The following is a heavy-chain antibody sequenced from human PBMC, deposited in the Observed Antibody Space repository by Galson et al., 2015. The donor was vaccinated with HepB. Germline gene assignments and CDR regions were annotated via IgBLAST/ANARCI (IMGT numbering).Heavy chain of an antibody. J-gene: IGHJ4*02. CDR1: GFTFTSYS. V-gene: IGHV3-30-3*01. CDR2: ISYDGNIK. CDR3: CSSRRTGPRGRHLDY. Sequence: SLRLSCAASGFTFTSYSMHWVRQAPGKGLDWVAVISYDGNIKYYADSVKGRFTISRDNSKDTLYLQMNSLTTEDTAVYYCCSSRRTGPRGRHLDYWGQGTLVTVPS. D-gene: IGHD2-15*01.